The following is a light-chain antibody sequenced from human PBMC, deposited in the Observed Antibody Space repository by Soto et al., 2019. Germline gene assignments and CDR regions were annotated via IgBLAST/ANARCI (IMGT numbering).Light chain of an antibody. CDR3: QQRSSWPLIT. J-gene: IGKJ5*01. CDR1: QSISSW. V-gene: IGKV1-5*01. CDR2: DAS. Sequence: DIQMTQSPSTLSASVGDRVTITCRASQSISSWLAWYQQKPGKAPKLLIYDASSLESGVPSRFSGSGSGTEFTLTISSLQPDDFANYYCQQRSSWPLITFGQGTRLEIK.